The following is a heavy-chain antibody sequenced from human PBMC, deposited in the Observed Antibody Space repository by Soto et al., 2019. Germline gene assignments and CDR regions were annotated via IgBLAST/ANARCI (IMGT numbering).Heavy chain of an antibody. CDR3: ARGNYYDSSGYYLTTQASGAFDI. CDR2: ISYDGSNK. CDR1: GFTFSSYA. V-gene: IGHV3-30-3*01. J-gene: IGHJ3*02. Sequence: PGGSLILSCAASGFTFSSYAMHWVRQAPGKGLEWVAVISYDGSNKYYADSVKGRFTISRDNSKNTLYLQMNSLRAEDTAVYYCARGNYYDSSGYYLTTQASGAFDIWGQGTMVTVSS. D-gene: IGHD3-22*01.